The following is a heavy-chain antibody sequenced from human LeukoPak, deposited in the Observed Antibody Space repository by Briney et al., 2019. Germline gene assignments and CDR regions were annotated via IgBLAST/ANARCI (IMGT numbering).Heavy chain of an antibody. CDR1: GGSISSYY. V-gene: IGHV4-59*08. CDR3: ARRRSGLNWFDP. CDR2: IYYSGST. D-gene: IGHD3-3*01. Sequence: PSETLSLTCTVSGGSISSYYWSWIRQPPGEGLEWIGYIYYSGSTNYNPSLKSRVTISVDTSKNQFSLKLSSVTAADTALYYCARRRSGLNWFDPWGQGTLVSVSS. J-gene: IGHJ5*02.